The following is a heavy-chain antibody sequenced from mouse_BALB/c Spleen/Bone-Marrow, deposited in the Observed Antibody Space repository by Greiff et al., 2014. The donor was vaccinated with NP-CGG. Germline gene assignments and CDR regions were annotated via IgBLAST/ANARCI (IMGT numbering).Heavy chain of an antibody. CDR1: GFTFSSYG. CDR2: ISSGGSYT. CDR3: ARDFITTDAMDY. V-gene: IGHV5-6*01. D-gene: IGHD1-1*01. J-gene: IGHJ4*01. Sequence: DVQLVESGGDLVKPGGSLKLSCAASGFTFSSYGMSWVRQTPDERLEWVATISSGGSYTYYPDSVKGRFTISRDNAKNTLYLQMSSLKSEDTAMYYCARDFITTDAMDYWGQGTSVTVSS.